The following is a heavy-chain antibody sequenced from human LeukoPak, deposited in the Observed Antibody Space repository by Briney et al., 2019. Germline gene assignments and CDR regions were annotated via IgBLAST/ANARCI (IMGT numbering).Heavy chain of an antibody. J-gene: IGHJ3*02. CDR2: IIPILGIA. CDR3: ARDRVRFLEWFSDAFDI. V-gene: IGHV1-69*04. CDR1: GGTFSSYT. D-gene: IGHD3-3*01. Sequence: SVKVSCKASGGTFSSYTISWVRQAPRQGLEWMGRIIPILGIANYAQKFQGRVTITADKSTSTAYMELSSLRSEDTAVYYCARDRVRFLEWFSDAFDIWGQGTMVTVSS.